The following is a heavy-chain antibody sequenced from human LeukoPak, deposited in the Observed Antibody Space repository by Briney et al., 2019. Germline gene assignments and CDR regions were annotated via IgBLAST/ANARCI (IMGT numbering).Heavy chain of an antibody. V-gene: IGHV4-30-2*01. J-gene: IGHJ6*02. CDR3: ARAGYGMDV. CDR2: IYHSGST. Sequence: SETLSLTCAVSGGSISSGGYSWSWIRQPQGKGLEWIGYIYHSGSTYYNPSLKSRVTISVDRSKNQFSLKLSSVTAADTAVYYCARAGYGMDVWGQGTTVTVSS. D-gene: IGHD3-10*01. CDR1: GGSISSGGYS.